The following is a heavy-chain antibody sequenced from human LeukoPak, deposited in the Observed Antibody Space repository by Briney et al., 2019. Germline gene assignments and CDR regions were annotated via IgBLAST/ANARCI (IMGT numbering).Heavy chain of an antibody. V-gene: IGHV4-59*01. J-gene: IGHJ5*02. CDR2: IYYSGST. CDR3: ARAGIVVVPAAITWFDP. CDR1: GGSIRSYY. D-gene: IGHD2-2*02. Sequence: SETLSLTCTVSGGSIRSYYWSWIRQPPGKGLEWIGYIYYSGSTNYNPSLKSRVTISVDTSKNQFSLKLSSVTAADTAVYYCARAGIVVVPAAITWFDPWGQGTLVTVSS.